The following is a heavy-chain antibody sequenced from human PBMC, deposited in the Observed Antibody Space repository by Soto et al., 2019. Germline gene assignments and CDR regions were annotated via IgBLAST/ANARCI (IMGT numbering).Heavy chain of an antibody. CDR2: IIPILGIA. CDR1: GGTFSSYT. J-gene: IGHJ5*02. V-gene: IGHV1-69*08. CDR3: ARDLIGRSSSWYWFDP. Sequence: QVQLVQSGAEVKKPGSSVKVSCKASGGTFSSYTISWVRQAPGQGLEWMGRIIPILGIANYAQKFQGRVTITXXKXTXXAYMELSSLRSEDTAVYYCARDLIGRSSSWYWFDPWGQGTLVTVSS. D-gene: IGHD6-13*01.